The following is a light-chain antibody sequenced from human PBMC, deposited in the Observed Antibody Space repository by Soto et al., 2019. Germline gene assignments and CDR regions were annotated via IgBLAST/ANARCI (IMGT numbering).Light chain of an antibody. Sequence: QSVLTQPPSASGTPGQRVTISCSGSSSNIGSNTVNWYQQLPGTAPKLLIYRNNQRPSGVPDRCSGSKSGTSASLAISGLQSEDEADYYCAAWDASLNALFGGGTQLTVL. CDR3: AAWDASLNAL. V-gene: IGLV1-44*01. CDR1: SSNIGSNT. CDR2: RNN. J-gene: IGLJ2*01.